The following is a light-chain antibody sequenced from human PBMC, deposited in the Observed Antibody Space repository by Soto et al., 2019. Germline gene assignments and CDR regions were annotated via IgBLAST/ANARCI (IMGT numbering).Light chain of an antibody. V-gene: IGLV2-11*01. CDR2: DVT. CDR3: CSSASSYTSVV. Sequence: QSALTQPRSVSGSPGQSVTISCSGTTSDVGNYNYVSWYQQHPGKAPKLIIYDVTKRPSGVPDRFSGSKSGNTASLIISGLQTEDGAHYYCCSSASSYTSVVFGGGTKLTVL. J-gene: IGLJ2*01. CDR1: TSDVGNYNY.